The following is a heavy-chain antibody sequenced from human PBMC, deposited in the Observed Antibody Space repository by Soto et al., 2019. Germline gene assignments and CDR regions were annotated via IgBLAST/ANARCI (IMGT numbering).Heavy chain of an antibody. D-gene: IGHD3-10*01. J-gene: IGHJ4*02. V-gene: IGHV1-8*01. CDR2: MNPNSGNT. CDR3: ARALASRVRGVSRLGY. Sequence: ASVKVSCKASGYTFTSYDINWVRQATGQGLEWMGWMNPNSGNTGYAQKFQGRVTMTRNTSISTAYMELSSLRSEDTAVYYCARALASRVRGVSRLGYWGQGTLVTVSS. CDR1: GYTFTSYD.